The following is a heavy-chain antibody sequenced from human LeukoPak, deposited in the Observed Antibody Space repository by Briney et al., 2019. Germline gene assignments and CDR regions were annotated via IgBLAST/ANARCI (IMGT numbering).Heavy chain of an antibody. CDR1: GDTFTSYA. J-gene: IGHJ6*03. CDR2: IIPIFGTA. Sequence: ASVKVSCKASGDTFTSYAISWVRQAPGQGLEWMGGIIPIFGTANYAQKFQGRVTITTDESTSTAYMELSSLRSEDTAVYYCALAWNQYDSYMDVWGKGTTVTVSS. V-gene: IGHV1-69*05. D-gene: IGHD1-1*01. CDR3: ALAWNQYDSYMDV.